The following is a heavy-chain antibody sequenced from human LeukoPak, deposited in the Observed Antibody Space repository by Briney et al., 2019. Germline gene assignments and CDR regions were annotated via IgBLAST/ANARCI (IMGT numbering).Heavy chain of an antibody. CDR3: AKAYQSPAGTLPAFDI. V-gene: IGHV3-23*01. J-gene: IGHJ3*02. CDR2: ISGSGGST. D-gene: IGHD6-13*01. CDR1: GFTFSSYA. Sequence: PGGSLRLSCAASGFTFSSYAMSWVRQAPGRGLEWVSAISGSGGSTYYADSVKGRFTISRDNSKNTLYLQMNSLRAEDTAVYYCAKAYQSPAGTLPAFDIWGQGTMVTVSS.